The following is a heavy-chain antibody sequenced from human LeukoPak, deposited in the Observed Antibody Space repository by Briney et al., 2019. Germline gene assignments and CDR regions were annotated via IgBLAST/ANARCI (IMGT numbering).Heavy chain of an antibody. CDR1: GYSFTSYW. J-gene: IGHJ4*02. D-gene: IGHD6-19*01. Sequence: GESLKISCEASGYSFTSYWIGWVRPMPGKGLEWMGIIYPGDSDTRNSPSFQGHVTISADKSISTAYLQWSSLKASDTAMYYCARRSGVAGKGSLDYWGQGTLVTVSS. CDR2: IYPGDSDT. V-gene: IGHV5-51*01. CDR3: ARRSGVAGKGSLDY.